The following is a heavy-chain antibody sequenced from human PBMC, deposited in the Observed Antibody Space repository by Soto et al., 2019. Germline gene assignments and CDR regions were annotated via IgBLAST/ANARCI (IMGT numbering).Heavy chain of an antibody. CDR1: GGSISSSSHY. J-gene: IGHJ4*02. CDR3: AGYTVGWRYLDY. Sequence: SETLSLTCIVSGGSISSSSHYWGWIRQPPGKGLEWIGNIYYSGNTYYNPSLKSRVTISVDASKNQFSLTLSSVTAADTAVFYCAGYTVGWRYLDYWGQGTLVTVSS. V-gene: IGHV4-39*01. D-gene: IGHD6-19*01. CDR2: IYYSGNT.